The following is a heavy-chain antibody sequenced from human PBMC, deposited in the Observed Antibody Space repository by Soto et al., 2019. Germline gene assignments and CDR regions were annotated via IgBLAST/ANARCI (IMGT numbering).Heavy chain of an antibody. V-gene: IGHV4-59*01. Sequence: PSETLSLTCTVSGSSISPFYWSWIRQPPGKGLEWIGYIYYTGSTKYNPSLKSRVTLSLGTSRNQLPLKLSSVTAADTAVYYCTRVGGYYGDYPNFDYWGPGTLVTVSS. CDR1: GSSISPFY. CDR2: IYYTGST. J-gene: IGHJ4*02. CDR3: TRVGGYYGDYPNFDY. D-gene: IGHD4-17*01.